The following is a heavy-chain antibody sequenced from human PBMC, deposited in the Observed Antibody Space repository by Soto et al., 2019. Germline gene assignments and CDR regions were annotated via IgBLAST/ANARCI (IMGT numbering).Heavy chain of an antibody. D-gene: IGHD3-10*02. CDR2: ISGSGGST. CDR1: GLTFSSYA. J-gene: IGHJ5*01. Sequence: GGSLRLSCAASGLTFSSYAMSWVRQAPGKGLEWVSAISGSGGSTYYADSVKGRFTISRDNSKNTLYLQMNSLRAEDTAVYYCAKVQLYIRGGTQKSFDSWGQGTL. CDR3: AKVQLYIRGGTQKSFDS. V-gene: IGHV3-23*01.